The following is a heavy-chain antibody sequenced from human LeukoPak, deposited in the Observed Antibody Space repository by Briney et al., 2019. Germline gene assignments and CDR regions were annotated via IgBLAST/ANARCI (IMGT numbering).Heavy chain of an antibody. V-gene: IGHV4-34*01. CDR1: GGSFSGYY. D-gene: IGHD2-8*01. J-gene: IGHJ4*02. CDR2: INHSGST. Sequence: PSETLSLTCAVYGGSFSGYYWSWIRQPPGKGLEWIGEINHSGSTHYNPSLKSRVTISVDTSKNQCSLQLSSVTAADTAVYYCARHSCTNGVCYTLDYWGQGTLVTVSS. CDR3: ARHSCTNGVCYTLDY.